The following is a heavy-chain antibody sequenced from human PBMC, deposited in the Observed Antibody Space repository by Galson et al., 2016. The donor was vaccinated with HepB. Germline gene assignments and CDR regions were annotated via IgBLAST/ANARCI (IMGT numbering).Heavy chain of an antibody. CDR3: AKDRDLIVLTAHGMGV. J-gene: IGHJ6*02. D-gene: IGHD2-21*02. V-gene: IGHV3-23*01. Sequence: SLRLSCAGSGFTFDRHAMNWVRQAPGKGLEWVSGIGSIGGSTHYADSVKGRFTISRDNSQNTLYLQINQLRVEDTAVYYCAKDRDLIVLTAHGMGVWGQGATVTVSS. CDR1: GFTFDRHA. CDR2: IGSIGGST.